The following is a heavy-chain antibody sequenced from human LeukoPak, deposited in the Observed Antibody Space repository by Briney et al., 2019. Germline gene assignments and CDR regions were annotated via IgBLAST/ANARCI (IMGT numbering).Heavy chain of an antibody. CDR1: GGTFSSYA. V-gene: IGHV1-69*05. J-gene: IGHJ4*02. Sequence: TVKVSCEASGGTFSSYAISWVRRAPGQGLEWMGRIIPIFGTANYAQKFQGRVTITTDESTSTVYMELSSLRSEDTAVYYCAREEDFIAAANFDYWGQGTLVIVSS. D-gene: IGHD6-13*01. CDR2: IIPIFGTA. CDR3: AREEDFIAAANFDY.